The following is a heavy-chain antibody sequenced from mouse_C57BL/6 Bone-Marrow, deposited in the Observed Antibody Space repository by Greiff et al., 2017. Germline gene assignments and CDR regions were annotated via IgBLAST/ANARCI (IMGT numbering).Heavy chain of an antibody. CDR1: GFTFSSYA. CDR3: AGDEDRGKGAWFAY. V-gene: IGHV5-4*01. D-gene: IGHD2-1*01. J-gene: IGHJ3*01. Sequence: EVKLMESGGGLVKPGGSLKLSCAASGFTFSSYAMSWVRLTPEKRLEWVATISDGGSYTYYPDNVKGRFTISRDHAKNNLYLQMSHLKSEDTAMYYCAGDEDRGKGAWFAYWGKGTLVTVSA. CDR2: ISDGGSYT.